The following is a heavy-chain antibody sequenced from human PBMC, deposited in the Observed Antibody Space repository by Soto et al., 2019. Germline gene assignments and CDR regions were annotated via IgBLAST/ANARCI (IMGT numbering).Heavy chain of an antibody. CDR2: IYGNGGGT. Sequence: EVQLLESGGALVQPGGSLRLSCAGSGFTFSTYSMNWVRQAPGKGLEWVSGIYGNGGGTFYADSVKGRFTISRDNSKNSLYLVMSRVGAADTAVYDCAEDGRVEGYWDFDYWGRGTLLTVSS. J-gene: IGHJ4*02. V-gene: IGHV3-23*01. D-gene: IGHD1-26*01. CDR1: GFTFSTYS. CDR3: AEDGRVEGYWDFDY.